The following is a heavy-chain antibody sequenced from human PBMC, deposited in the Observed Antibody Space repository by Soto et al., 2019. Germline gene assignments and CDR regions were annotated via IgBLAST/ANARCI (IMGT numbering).Heavy chain of an antibody. J-gene: IGHJ4*02. Sequence: EVQLVQSGAEVKRHGESLKISCKGSGYHFTNYWIGWVRQMPGKGLEWMGFIYPSDSDTRYSPSFQVQVTISADKSINTAYLQWSSLKASDTAMYYCARPIGALSTTDFTYWGQGTLVTVSS. D-gene: IGHD3-22*01. CDR2: IYPSDSDT. V-gene: IGHV5-51*01. CDR3: ARPIGALSTTDFTY. CDR1: GYHFTNYW.